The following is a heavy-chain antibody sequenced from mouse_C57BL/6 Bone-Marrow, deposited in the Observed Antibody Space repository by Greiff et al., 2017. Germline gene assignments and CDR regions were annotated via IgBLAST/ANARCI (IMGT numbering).Heavy chain of an antibody. CDR1: GFTFSDYG. J-gene: IGHJ1*03. CDR3: ARKAPYDGYPYWYFDV. V-gene: IGHV5-17*01. Sequence: DVKLVESGGGLVKPGGSLKLSCAASGFTFSDYGMHWVRQAPEKGLEWVAYISSGSSTIYYADTVKGRFTISRDNAKNTLFLQMTSLRSEDTAMYYCARKAPYDGYPYWYFDVWGTGTTVTVSS. CDR2: ISSGSSTI. D-gene: IGHD2-3*01.